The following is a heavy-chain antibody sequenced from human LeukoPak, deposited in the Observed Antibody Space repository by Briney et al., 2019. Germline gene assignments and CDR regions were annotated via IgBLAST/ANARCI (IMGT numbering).Heavy chain of an antibody. CDR3: ARDGSSLDAFDI. D-gene: IGHD3-10*01. V-gene: IGHV1-69*04. Sequence: ASVKVSCKASGGTFSSYAISWVRQAPGQGLEWMGRIIPILGIANYAQKFQGRVTITADKSTSTAYMELSSLRSEDTAVYYCARDGSSLDAFDIWGQGTMVTVSS. CDR2: IIPILGIA. CDR1: GGTFSSYA. J-gene: IGHJ3*02.